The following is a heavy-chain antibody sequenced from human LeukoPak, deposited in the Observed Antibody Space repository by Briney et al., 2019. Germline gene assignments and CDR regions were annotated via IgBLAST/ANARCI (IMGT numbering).Heavy chain of an antibody. CDR2: IYYSGST. D-gene: IGHD3-22*01. Sequence: SETLSLTCTVSGGSISSGDYYWSWIRQPPGKGLEWIGYIYYSGSTYYNPSLKSRVTISVDTSKNQFSLKLSSVTAADTAMYYCARDRNYYDSSGYYFDYWGQGTLVTVSS. J-gene: IGHJ4*02. V-gene: IGHV4-30-4*08. CDR3: ARDRNYYDSSGYYFDY. CDR1: GGSISSGDYY.